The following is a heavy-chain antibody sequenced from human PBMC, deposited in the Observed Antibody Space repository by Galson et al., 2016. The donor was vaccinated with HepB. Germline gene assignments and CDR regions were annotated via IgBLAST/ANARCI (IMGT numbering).Heavy chain of an antibody. V-gene: IGHV3-7*05. CDR3: LTVGGSFRFDF. J-gene: IGHJ4*02. CDR2: IKQDASET. Sequence: SLRLSCAASEFSFSRNWMSWVRQAPGKGLECVANIKQDASETYYVDSVKGRFTISRDNAKNSLYLQMNSLRAEDTAVYYCLTVGGSFRFDFWGQGTLVTVSS. D-gene: IGHD1-26*01. CDR1: EFSFSRNW.